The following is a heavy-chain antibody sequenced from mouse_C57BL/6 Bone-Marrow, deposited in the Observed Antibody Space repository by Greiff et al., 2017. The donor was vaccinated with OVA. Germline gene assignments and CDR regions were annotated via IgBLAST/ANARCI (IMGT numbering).Heavy chain of an antibody. CDR3: ARAPDWFAY. CDR2: LSYDGSN. V-gene: IGHV3-6*01. Sequence: EVQLQQSGPGLVKPSQSLSLTCSVTGYSITSGYYWNWIRQFPGNKLEWMGYLSYDGSNNYNPSLKNRISITRDTSKNQFFLKLNSVTTEDTATYYCARAPDWFAYWGQGTLVTVSA. CDR1: GYSITSGYY. J-gene: IGHJ3*01.